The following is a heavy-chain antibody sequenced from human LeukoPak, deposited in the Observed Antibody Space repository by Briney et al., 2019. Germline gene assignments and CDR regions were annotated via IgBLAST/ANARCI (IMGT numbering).Heavy chain of an antibody. CDR3: AKDFHQQLAIPDY. D-gene: IGHD6-13*01. CDR2: ISLDGNNE. CDR1: GFTFRNYY. V-gene: IGHV3-30*18. Sequence: GGSLRLSCAASGFTFRNYYMHWVRQAPGKGLEWVAVISLDGNNEYYADSVKGRFTISRDNSKNTLYLQMNSLRAEDTAVYYCAKDFHQQLAIPDYWGQGTLVTVSS. J-gene: IGHJ4*02.